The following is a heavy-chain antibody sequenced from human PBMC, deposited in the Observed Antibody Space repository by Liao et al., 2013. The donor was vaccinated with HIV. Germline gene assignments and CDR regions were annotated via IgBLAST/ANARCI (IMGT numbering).Heavy chain of an antibody. Sequence: QVQLQQWGAGLLKPSETLSLTCAVYGGSFSGYYWSWIRQPPGKGLEWIGEINYRGSTNYNPSLRSRVTISVDTSKNQLSLKLTSVTAADTAVYYCVRELSVGDDAFDVWGQGTMVAVSS. J-gene: IGHJ3*01. CDR3: VRELSVGDDAFDV. D-gene: IGHD3-16*01. V-gene: IGHV4-34*01. CDR2: INYRGST. CDR1: GGSFSGYY.